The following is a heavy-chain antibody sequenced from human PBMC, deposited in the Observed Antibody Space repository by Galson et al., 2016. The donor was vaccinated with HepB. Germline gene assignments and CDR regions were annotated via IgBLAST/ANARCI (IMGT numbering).Heavy chain of an antibody. D-gene: IGHD3-3*01. CDR1: GFTFDSYA. V-gene: IGHV3-23*05. CDR2: IPSNGIGT. J-gene: IGHJ4*02. CDR3: AKDLDTSGYDLFGPWGS. Sequence: SLRLSCAASGFTFDSYAMSWVRQAPGKGLEWISGIPSNGIGTQYAGAVKGRFIISRDNSKNVLYLQMKRLRDEETAKYYCAKDLDTSGYDLFGPWGSWGQGILVIVSS.